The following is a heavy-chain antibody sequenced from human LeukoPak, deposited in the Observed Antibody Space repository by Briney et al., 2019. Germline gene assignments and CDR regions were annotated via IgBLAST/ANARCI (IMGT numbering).Heavy chain of an antibody. Sequence: GASVKVSCKASGYTFTGCYMHWVRQAPGQGLEWMGRINPNSGSTNYAQKFQGRVTMTRDTSISTAYMELSRLRSDDTAVYYCAREGDQREFDYWGQGTLVTVSS. CDR2: INPNSGST. D-gene: IGHD1-26*01. CDR1: GYTFTGCY. V-gene: IGHV1-2*06. CDR3: AREGDQREFDY. J-gene: IGHJ4*02.